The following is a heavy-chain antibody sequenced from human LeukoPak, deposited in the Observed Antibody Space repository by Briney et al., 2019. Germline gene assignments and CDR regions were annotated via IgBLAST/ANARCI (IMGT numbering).Heavy chain of an antibody. CDR2: SRNKADSYTA. J-gene: IGHJ4*02. V-gene: IGHV3-72*01. CDR1: GCTFSDSF. CDR3: ATSSWYRLAY. D-gene: IGHD6-13*01. Sequence: GGSLRLSCAASGCTFSDSFMSWVRQAPGKGLEWVGRSRNKADSYTAEYAASVKGRFTISRDESKNSLYLQISSLETEDTAVYYCATSSWYRLAYWGQGSLVTVSS.